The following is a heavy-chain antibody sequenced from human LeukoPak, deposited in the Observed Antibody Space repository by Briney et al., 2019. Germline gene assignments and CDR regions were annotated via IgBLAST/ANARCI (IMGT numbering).Heavy chain of an antibody. CDR3: ARSGIGLYGMDV. CDR2: IWYDGSNK. J-gene: IGHJ6*02. V-gene: IGHV3-33*01. CDR1: GFTFSSYG. D-gene: IGHD1-14*01. Sequence: GGSLRLSCAASGFTFSSYGMHWARQAPGKGLEWVAVIWYDGSNKYYADSVKGRFTISRDNSKNTLYLQMNSLRAEDTAVYYCARSGIGLYGMDVWGQGTTVTVSS.